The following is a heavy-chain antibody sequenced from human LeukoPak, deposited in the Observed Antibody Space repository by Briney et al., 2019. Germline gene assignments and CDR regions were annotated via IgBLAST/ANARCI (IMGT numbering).Heavy chain of an antibody. Sequence: SETLSLTCAVSGGSISSNSYYWGWIRQPPGKGLEWIGSIYYSGSTYYNPSLKSRVTISVDTSKNQFSLKLSSVTAADTAVYYCARDSSGYYGGYYYYYMDVWGKGTTVTVSS. CDR1: GGSISSNSYY. D-gene: IGHD3-22*01. CDR3: ARDSSGYYGGYYYYYMDV. J-gene: IGHJ6*03. V-gene: IGHV4-39*07. CDR2: IYYSGST.